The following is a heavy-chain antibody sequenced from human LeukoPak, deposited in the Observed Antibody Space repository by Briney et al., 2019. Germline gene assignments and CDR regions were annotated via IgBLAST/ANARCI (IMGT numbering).Heavy chain of an antibody. Sequence: PSETLSLTCTVSGVSISSSNSYWGWIRQPPGKGLEWIGSVYYSGNTYYNASLKSQVSISIDTSKNQFSLRLTSVTAADTAVYYCARVLRYFDWFFDAFDIWGQGTMVTVSS. J-gene: IGHJ3*02. CDR1: GVSISSSNSY. V-gene: IGHV4-39*07. D-gene: IGHD3-9*01. CDR2: VYYSGNT. CDR3: ARVLRYFDWFFDAFDI.